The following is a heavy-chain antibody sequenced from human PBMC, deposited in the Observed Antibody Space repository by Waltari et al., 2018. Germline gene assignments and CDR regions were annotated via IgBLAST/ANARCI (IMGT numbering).Heavy chain of an antibody. J-gene: IGHJ6*02. CDR3: ARDMGRGDYGMDV. Sequence: QVQLQESGPGLVKPSETLSLPCTVSGGSISSPYWSWIRQPPGKGLEWIGYIYYSGSTNYNPSLKSRVTISVDTSKNQFSLKLSSVTAADTAVYYCARDMGRGDYGMDVWGQGTTVTVSS. CDR2: IYYSGST. V-gene: IGHV4-59*11. CDR1: GGSISSPY. D-gene: IGHD3-10*01.